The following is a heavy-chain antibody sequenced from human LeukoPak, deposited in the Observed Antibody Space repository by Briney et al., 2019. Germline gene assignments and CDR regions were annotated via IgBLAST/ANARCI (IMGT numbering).Heavy chain of an antibody. CDR2: IYTSGSA. J-gene: IGHJ5*02. V-gene: IGHV4-4*07. CDR3: ARDLGITMVRGVIRGGPNWFDP. D-gene: IGHD3-10*01. CDR1: GGSISSYY. Sequence: SETLSLTCTVSGGSISSYYWSWIRQPAGKGLEWIGRIYTSGSANYNPSLKSRVTMSVDTSKNQFSLKLSSVTAADTAVYYCARDLGITMVRGVIRGGPNWFDPWGQGTLVTVSS.